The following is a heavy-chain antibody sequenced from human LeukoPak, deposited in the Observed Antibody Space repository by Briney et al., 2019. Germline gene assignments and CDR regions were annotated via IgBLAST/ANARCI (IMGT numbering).Heavy chain of an antibody. J-gene: IGHJ4*02. D-gene: IGHD6-13*01. Sequence: PSETLSLTCTVSGGSISSYYWSWIRQPPGKGLEWIGYIYYSGTTNYNPSLRSRVTISLDTSKKHFSLELSSVTAADTAVYYCARQPYSSSWYGAFDYWGQRTLVTVSS. CDR1: GGSISSYY. V-gene: IGHV4-59*08. CDR3: ARQPYSSSWYGAFDY. CDR2: IYYSGTT.